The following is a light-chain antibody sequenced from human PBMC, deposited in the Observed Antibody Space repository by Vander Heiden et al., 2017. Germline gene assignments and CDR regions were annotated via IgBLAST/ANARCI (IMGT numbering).Light chain of an antibody. CDR1: QSVLYSSNNKNY. J-gene: IGKJ2*02. CDR2: WAS. CDR3: QQYYSTPGT. V-gene: IGKV4-1*01. Sequence: DIVMTQSPDSLAVSLGERATTNCKSSQSVLYSSNNKNYLAWYQQKPGQPPKLLIYWASTRESGVPDRFSGSGSGTDFTLTISSLQAEDVAVYYCQQYYSTPGTFGQGTKLEIK.